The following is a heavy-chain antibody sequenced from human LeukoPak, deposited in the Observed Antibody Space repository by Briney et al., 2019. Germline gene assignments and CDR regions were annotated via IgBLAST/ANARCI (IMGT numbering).Heavy chain of an antibody. CDR2: INHSGST. D-gene: IGHD2-2*01. Sequence: SETLSLTCAVYGGSFSGYYWSWIRQPPGKGLEWIGEINHSGSTNYNPSLKSRVTISVDTSKNQFSLKLSSVTAADTAVYYRARTLPIVVVPAATFAFDYWGQGTLVTVSS. CDR1: GGSFSGYY. V-gene: IGHV4-34*01. CDR3: ARTLPIVVVPAATFAFDY. J-gene: IGHJ4*02.